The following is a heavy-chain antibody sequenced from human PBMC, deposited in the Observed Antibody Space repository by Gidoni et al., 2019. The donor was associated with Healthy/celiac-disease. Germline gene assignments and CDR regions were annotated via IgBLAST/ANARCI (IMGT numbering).Heavy chain of an antibody. D-gene: IGHD6-13*01. CDR2: VYYRGAT. Sequence: QLQLQESGPRLVKPSETLSLSCTVSGDSVSNPDYYWGWVRQPPGKGLEWIGTVYYRGATNYNPSLKSRVTILVHTSLNQFSLRLSSVTAADTAIYYCARDIRYSSSWSHFDFWGQGTLATVS. J-gene: IGHJ4*02. V-gene: IGHV4-39*07. CDR3: ARDIRYSSSWSHFDF. CDR1: GDSVSNPDYY.